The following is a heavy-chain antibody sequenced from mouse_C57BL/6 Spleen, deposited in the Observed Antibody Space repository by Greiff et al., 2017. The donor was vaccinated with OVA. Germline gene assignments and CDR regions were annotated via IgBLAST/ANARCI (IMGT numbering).Heavy chain of an antibody. CDR1: GYTFTDYE. J-gene: IGHJ3*01. D-gene: IGHD2-4*01. Sequence: VKLVESGAELVRPGASVTLSCKASGYTFTDYEMHWVKQTPVHGLEWIGAIDPETGGTAYNQKFKGKAILTADKSSSTAYMELRSLTSEDSAVYYCTRLIKRAWFAYWGQGTLVTVSA. CDR3: TRLIKRAWFAY. CDR2: IDPETGGT. V-gene: IGHV1-15*01.